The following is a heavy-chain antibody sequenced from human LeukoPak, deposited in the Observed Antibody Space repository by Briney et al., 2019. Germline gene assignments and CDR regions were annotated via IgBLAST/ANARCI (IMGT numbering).Heavy chain of an antibody. CDR3: ARDGDMDV. Sequence: GGSLRLSCAASGFTFSNAWMSWVRQAPGKGLEWVGRIKSKTDGGTTDYAAPVKGRFTISRDNAKNSLYLQMNSLRADDTAVYYCARDGDMDVWGKGTTVTISS. CDR2: IKSKTDGGTT. J-gene: IGHJ6*03. V-gene: IGHV3-15*01. CDR1: GFTFSNAW. D-gene: IGHD3-16*01.